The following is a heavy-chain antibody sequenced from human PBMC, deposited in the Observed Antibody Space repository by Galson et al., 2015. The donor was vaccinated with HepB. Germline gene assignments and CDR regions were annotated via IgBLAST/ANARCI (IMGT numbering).Heavy chain of an antibody. Sequence: SVRVSCKASGYNFTSYYVHWVRQAPGQGLEWMGIIYPSGGSTSYAQKFQGRVTMTRDTSTSTVYMELRSLRSEDTAVYYRARAKTIGGNREWFDPWGQGTLVTVSS. V-gene: IGHV1-46*01. CDR3: ARAKTIGGNREWFDP. CDR2: IYPSGGST. D-gene: IGHD4-23*01. J-gene: IGHJ5*02. CDR1: GYNFTSYY.